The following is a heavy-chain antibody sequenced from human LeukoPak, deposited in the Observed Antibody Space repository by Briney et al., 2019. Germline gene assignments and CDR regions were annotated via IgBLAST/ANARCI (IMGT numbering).Heavy chain of an antibody. CDR3: ARGQARWLQRWFDP. CDR2: INHSGST. D-gene: IGHD5-24*01. CDR1: GGSFSGYY. J-gene: IGHJ5*02. Sequence: SETLSLTCAVYGGSFSGYYWSWIRQPPGKGLEWIGEINHSGSTNYNPSLKSRVTISVDTSKNQFSLKLSSVTAADTAVYYCARGQARWLQRWFDPWGQGTLVTVSS. V-gene: IGHV4-34*01.